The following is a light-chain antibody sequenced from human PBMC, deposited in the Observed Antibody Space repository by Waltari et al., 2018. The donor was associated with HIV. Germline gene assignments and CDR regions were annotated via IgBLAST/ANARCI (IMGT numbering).Light chain of an antibody. Sequence: QSAPTQPASVSGSPGQSITLSCTGTSSDIGHCKYVSWYQQSPGKAPKLMIYEVSNRPSGVSNRFSGSKSGNTASLTISGLQAEDEADYYCSSYISTTTLFGTGTKVTVL. J-gene: IGLJ1*01. CDR1: SSDIGHCKY. CDR2: EVS. CDR3: SSYISTTTL. V-gene: IGLV2-14*01.